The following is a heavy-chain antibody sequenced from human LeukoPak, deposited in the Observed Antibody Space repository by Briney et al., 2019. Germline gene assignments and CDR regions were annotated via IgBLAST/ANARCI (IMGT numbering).Heavy chain of an antibody. CDR2: INPNSGGT. CDR3: ASHCSGGSCPYHI. J-gene: IGHJ4*02. V-gene: IGHV1-2*02. D-gene: IGHD2-15*01. Sequence: ASVKVSCKASGYTFTGYYMHWVRQAPGQGLEWMGWINPNSGGTNYAQKFQGRVTMARDTSISTAYMELSRLRSDDTAVYYCASHCSGGSCPYHIWGQGTLVTVSS. CDR1: GYTFTGYY.